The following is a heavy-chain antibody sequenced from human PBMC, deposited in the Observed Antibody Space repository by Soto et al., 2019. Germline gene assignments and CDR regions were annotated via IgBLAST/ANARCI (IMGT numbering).Heavy chain of an antibody. D-gene: IGHD6-6*01. J-gene: IGHJ6*02. CDR2: TIPIFGTA. CDR1: GGRFTSHA. CDR3: ARGSDSTSYYYYGMDV. Sequence: SVKGSCNAAGGRFTSHAFIWVRQDPGQGLEWMGGTIPIFGTANYAQKFQGRVTITADESTSTAYMELSSLRSEDTAVYYCARGSDSTSYYYYGMDVWGQGTTVTVSS. V-gene: IGHV1-69*01.